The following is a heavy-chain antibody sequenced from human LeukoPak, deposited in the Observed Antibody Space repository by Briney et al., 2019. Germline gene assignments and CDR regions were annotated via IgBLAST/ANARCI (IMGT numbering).Heavy chain of an antibody. D-gene: IGHD4-17*01. CDR2: IHYSEST. J-gene: IGHJ6*02. Sequence: SETLSLICTVSGGSMSGYYWTWIRQPPREGREWVWYIHYSESTNYNPSLKGRGTISIDTSKNKFSLRLSSVTAADTALYYCARADGDNYYYYGMDVWGQGPTVTVSS. CDR3: ARADGDNYYYYGMDV. V-gene: IGHV4-59*01. CDR1: GGSMSGYY.